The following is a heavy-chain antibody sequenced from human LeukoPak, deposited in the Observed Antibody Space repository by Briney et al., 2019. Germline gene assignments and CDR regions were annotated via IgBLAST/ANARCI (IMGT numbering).Heavy chain of an antibody. Sequence: PSETLSLTCTVSGGSISSSSYYWGWIRQPPGKGLEWIGYIYYSGSTNYNPSLKSRVTISLDTSKNQFSLKLSSVTAADTAVYYCARGDSTVTPKYFQYWGQGTLVTVSS. CDR2: IYYSGST. D-gene: IGHD4-23*01. V-gene: IGHV4-61*05. CDR3: ARGDSTVTPKYFQY. CDR1: GGSISSSSYY. J-gene: IGHJ1*01.